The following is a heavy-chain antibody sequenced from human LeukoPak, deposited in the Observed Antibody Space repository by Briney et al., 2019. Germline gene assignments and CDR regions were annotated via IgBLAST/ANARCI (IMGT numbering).Heavy chain of an antibody. CDR3: AATVNYYYYMDV. D-gene: IGHD4-11*01. J-gene: IGHJ6*03. Sequence: GSSVKVSCKASGGTFSSYAISWVRQAPGQGLEWMGGIIPIFGTANYAQKFQGRVTITADESTSTAYMELSSLRSEDTAVYYCAATVNYYYYMDVWGKGTTVTVSS. V-gene: IGHV1-69*01. CDR2: IIPIFGTA. CDR1: GGTFSSYA.